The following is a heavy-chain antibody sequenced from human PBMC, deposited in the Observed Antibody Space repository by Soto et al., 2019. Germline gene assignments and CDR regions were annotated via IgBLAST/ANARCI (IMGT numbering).Heavy chain of an antibody. CDR3: ATGRDTSGWPLTDY. D-gene: IGHD6-19*01. Sequence: ETLSLTCTVSGGSVSSSSYYWGWVRQPPGKGLEWVSSISSSSSYIYYADSVKGRFTISRDNAKNSLYLQMNSLRAEDTAVYYCATGRDTSGWPLTDYWGQGTLVTVSS. V-gene: IGHV3-21*01. J-gene: IGHJ4*02. CDR2: ISSSSSYI. CDR1: GGSVSSSSYY.